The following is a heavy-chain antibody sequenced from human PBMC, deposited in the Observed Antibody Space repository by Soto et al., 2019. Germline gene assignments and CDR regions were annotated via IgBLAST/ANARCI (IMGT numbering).Heavy chain of an antibody. D-gene: IGHD1-7*01. CDR3: DRDIVGNLPRYQHGMDV. Sequence: LSLTCAISGDSVSRNTAAWNWIRQSPSRGLEWLGRTYYRSKWYNDYAVSVKSRITINPDTSKNQFSLQLNSVIPEDTAVYYCDRDIVGNLPRYQHGMDVWGQGTTVTVSS. J-gene: IGHJ6*02. CDR2: TYYRSKWYN. V-gene: IGHV6-1*01. CDR1: GDSVSRNTAA.